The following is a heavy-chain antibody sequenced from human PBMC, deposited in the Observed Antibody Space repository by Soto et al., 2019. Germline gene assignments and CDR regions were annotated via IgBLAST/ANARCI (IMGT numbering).Heavy chain of an antibody. V-gene: IGHV3-21*01. D-gene: IGHD3-10*01. Sequence: PGGSLILSCAASGFTISSYAMNWVRQAPGKGLEWVSSISSSGGYIYYADSVKGRFTISRDNAKNTLYLQMNSLGVEDTALYYCAKDRGGDLKAFDIWGQGTMVNVSS. J-gene: IGHJ3*02. CDR2: ISSSGGYI. CDR3: AKDRGGDLKAFDI. CDR1: GFTISSYA.